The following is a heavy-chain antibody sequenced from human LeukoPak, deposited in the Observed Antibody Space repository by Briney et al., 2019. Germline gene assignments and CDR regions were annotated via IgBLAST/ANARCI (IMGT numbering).Heavy chain of an antibody. V-gene: IGHV3-11*01. CDR3: ARDYYDSIPTDPDAFDI. CDR2: FIISGSTI. J-gene: IGHJ3*02. Sequence: GGPLRLSCAASGFTFSDSYMSWTRKTPGKGREWFSYFIISGSTIYQADSVKGRFPLPRDNAKNSLYLQMNSLRTEDPAVYYCARDYYDSIPTDPDAFDIWGQGTIVTVSS. CDR1: GFTFSDSY. D-gene: IGHD3-22*01.